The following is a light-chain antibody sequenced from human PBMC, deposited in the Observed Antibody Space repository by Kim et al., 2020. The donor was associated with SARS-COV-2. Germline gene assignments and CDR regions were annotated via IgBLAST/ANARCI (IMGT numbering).Light chain of an antibody. V-gene: IGKV1-16*01. CDR3: QQYHDYPLT. J-gene: IGKJ4*01. Sequence: SVGDKVTITCRARQAIGEDLAWFQQKPGKAPKSLIYGVSNLQPGVPSTFSGSESGTEFTLTISNVQPEDFATYFCQQYHDYPLTFGGGTKVDIK. CDR1: QAIGED. CDR2: GVS.